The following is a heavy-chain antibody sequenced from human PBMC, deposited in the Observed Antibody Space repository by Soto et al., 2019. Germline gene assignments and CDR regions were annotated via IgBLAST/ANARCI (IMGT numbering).Heavy chain of an antibody. CDR3: AREYGGGSSDY. D-gene: IGHD1-26*01. CDR1: GFTFSNYW. J-gene: IGHJ4*02. V-gene: IGHV3-74*01. CDR2: INSDGTST. Sequence: GGSLRLSCAASGFTFSNYWMHWVRQAPGKGLVWVSRINSDGTSTSYADSAKGRFTISRDNAKNTLYLQLNSLRAEDTAVYYCAREYGGGSSDYWGQGTLVTVSS.